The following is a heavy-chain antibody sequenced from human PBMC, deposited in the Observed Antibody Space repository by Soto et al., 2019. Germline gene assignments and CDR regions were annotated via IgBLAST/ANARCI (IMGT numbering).Heavy chain of an antibody. J-gene: IGHJ5*02. CDR3: ARDRRGYSNSFDP. CDR1: GYTFSDYY. V-gene: IGHV1-2*02. Sequence: QVQVEQSGAEVKKPGASVKVSCKTSGYTFSDYYMHWVRHAPGQGLGWLGWINPNSSNTDYAHKFWCRLTMTRDTSITTAYMELTSLGSDDTAIYYCARDRRGYSNSFDPWGQGTLVNVS. CDR2: INPNSSNT. D-gene: IGHD3-22*01.